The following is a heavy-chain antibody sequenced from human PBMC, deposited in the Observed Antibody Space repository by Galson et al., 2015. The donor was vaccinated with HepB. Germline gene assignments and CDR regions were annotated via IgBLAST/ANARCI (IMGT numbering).Heavy chain of an antibody. CDR1: GFIFNKYG. J-gene: IGHJ4*02. Sequence: SLRLSCAASGFIFNKYGMHWVRQAPGRGLEWVAVISYDGSTKYFGGSVEGRFTISRANSENTLYLQMNTMRAEDTAVYYCAKDMRDGYPLEFDYWGQGTLVIVSS. CDR3: AKDMRDGYPLEFDY. CDR2: ISYDGSTK. V-gene: IGHV3-30*18. D-gene: IGHD5-24*01.